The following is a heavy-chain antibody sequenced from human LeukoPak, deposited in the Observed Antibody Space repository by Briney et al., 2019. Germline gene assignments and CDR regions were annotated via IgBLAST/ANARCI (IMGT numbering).Heavy chain of an antibody. Sequence: GESLKISCQGSGYNFPIYWIGWVRQMPGQGLEWMGIIYPDDSNTIYGPSFQGQVTISADKSINTAYLEWSSLKASDTAMYYCARQGRDGYPDYWGQGTLVTVSS. CDR1: GYNFPIYW. J-gene: IGHJ4*02. CDR2: IYPDDSNT. CDR3: ARQGRDGYPDY. V-gene: IGHV5-51*01. D-gene: IGHD5-24*01.